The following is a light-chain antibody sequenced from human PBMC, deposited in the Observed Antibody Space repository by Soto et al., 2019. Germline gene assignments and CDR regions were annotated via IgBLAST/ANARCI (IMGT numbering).Light chain of an antibody. V-gene: IGLV1-51*01. CDR2: DDN. Sequence: QSVLTQPPSVSAAPGQRVTISCSGSASNIGNNSVSWYQQLPGAAPKLLIYDDNNRPSGIPDRFSDSKSGTSATLGITGLQTGDEADYYCGTWDTSLPACVFGPGTKLTVL. J-gene: IGLJ1*01. CDR1: ASNIGNNS. CDR3: GTWDTSLPACV.